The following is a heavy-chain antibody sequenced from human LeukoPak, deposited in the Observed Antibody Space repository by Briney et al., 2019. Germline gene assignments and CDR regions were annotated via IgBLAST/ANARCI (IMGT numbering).Heavy chain of an antibody. D-gene: IGHD4-23*01. J-gene: IGHJ3*02. CDR3: ARGSITVVPAFDI. CDR2: IYYSGAT. CDR1: GGSIGAHY. V-gene: IGHV4-59*11. Sequence: PSETLSLTCTVSGGSIGAHYWSWIRQPPGKGLEWIACIYYSGATNYNPSLKSRGTISVDTSKNQFSLKLTSVTAADTAVYYCARGSITVVPAFDIWGQGTMVTVSS.